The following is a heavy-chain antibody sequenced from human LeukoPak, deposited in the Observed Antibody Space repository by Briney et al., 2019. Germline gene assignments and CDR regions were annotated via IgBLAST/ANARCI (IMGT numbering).Heavy chain of an antibody. Sequence: GESLKTSCKGSGYSFTSYWIDWVRQMPGKGLEWMGIIYPGDSDTRYSPSFQGQVTISADKSISTAYLQWSSLKASDTAMYYCARLSADDYDFWSGYLNAFDIWGQGTMVTVSS. CDR3: ARLSADDYDFWSGYLNAFDI. CDR1: GYSFTSYW. D-gene: IGHD3-3*01. J-gene: IGHJ3*02. V-gene: IGHV5-51*01. CDR2: IYPGDSDT.